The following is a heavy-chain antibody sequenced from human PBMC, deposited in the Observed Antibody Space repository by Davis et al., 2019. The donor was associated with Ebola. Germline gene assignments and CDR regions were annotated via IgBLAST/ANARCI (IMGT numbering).Heavy chain of an antibody. Sequence: MPSETLSLTCTVSGGSISSGVNYWSWVRQHPGKGLEWIGYIYHSGSTYYNPSLKSRVSISLDASKNQFSLKVSSVTAADTAVYYCARGWPSSVTTDYYAMDVWGKGTTVTVSS. J-gene: IGHJ6*04. D-gene: IGHD4-17*01. V-gene: IGHV4-30-4*08. CDR1: GGSISSGVNY. CDR2: IYHSGST. CDR3: ARGWPSSVTTDYYAMDV.